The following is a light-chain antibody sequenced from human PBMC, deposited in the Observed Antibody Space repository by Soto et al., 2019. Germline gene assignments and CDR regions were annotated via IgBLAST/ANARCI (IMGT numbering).Light chain of an antibody. J-gene: IGKJ3*01. V-gene: IGKV4-1*01. Sequence: DIVMTQSPDSLAVSLGERATINCKSSQSVLYSSNNKNYLAWYQQKPGQPPKLLIYWASTRESGVPDRFSGSGSGTDFTLTISSLQPEDVATYYCHMYHSAPFTFGPGTKVDIK. CDR3: HMYHSAPFT. CDR2: WAS. CDR1: QSVLYSSNNKNY.